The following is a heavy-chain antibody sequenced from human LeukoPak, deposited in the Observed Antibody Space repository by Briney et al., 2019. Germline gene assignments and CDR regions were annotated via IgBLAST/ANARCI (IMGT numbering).Heavy chain of an antibody. CDR1: GYTFTSYD. Sequence: GASVKVSCKASGYTFTSYDINWVRQATGQGLEWMGWMNPNSGNTGYAQKFQGRVTMTRNTSISTAYMEPSSLRSEDTAVYYCARVLGATTGYYYYYMDVWGKGTTVTVSS. D-gene: IGHD1-26*01. CDR3: ARVLGATTGYYYYYMDV. CDR2: MNPNSGNT. V-gene: IGHV1-8*01. J-gene: IGHJ6*03.